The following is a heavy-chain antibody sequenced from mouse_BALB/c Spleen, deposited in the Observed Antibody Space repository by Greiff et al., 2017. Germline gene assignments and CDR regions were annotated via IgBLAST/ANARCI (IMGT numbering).Heavy chain of an antibody. CDR1: GFTFSSYG. CDR2: ISSGGSYT. Sequence: EVQLVESGGDLVKPGGSLKLSCAASGFTFSSYGMSWVRQTPDKRLEWVATISSGGSYTYYPDSVKGRFTISRDNAKNTLYLQMSSLKSEDTAMYYCARLDDYERGVLDYWGQGTTLTVSS. J-gene: IGHJ2*01. CDR3: ARLDDYERGVLDY. V-gene: IGHV5-6*01. D-gene: IGHD2-4*01.